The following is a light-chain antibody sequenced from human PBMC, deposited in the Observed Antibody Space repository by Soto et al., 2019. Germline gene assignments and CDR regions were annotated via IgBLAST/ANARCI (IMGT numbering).Light chain of an antibody. V-gene: IGLV2-8*01. CDR1: SSDVGYYDY. Sequence: QSVLTQPPSASGFPGQSVTISCTGTSSDVGYYDYVSWYQQHPGKAPKLVIYEVTKRPSGVPDRVSDSKSGNTASLTVSGLRAEDEADYYCSSYAGSNNFVFGSGTKVTVL. CDR2: EVT. J-gene: IGLJ1*01. CDR3: SSYAGSNNFV.